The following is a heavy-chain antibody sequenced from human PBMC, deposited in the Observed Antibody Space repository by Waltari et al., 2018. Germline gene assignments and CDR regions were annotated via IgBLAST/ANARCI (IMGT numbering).Heavy chain of an antibody. CDR2: ISWDGSNT. V-gene: IGHV3-43D*03. D-gene: IGHD3-3*01. Sequence: EVQLVESGGVVVQPGGSLRLSCAASGFTFDDYAMHWVRQAPGKGLEWVSLISWDGSNTFYVDSVKGRFTISRDNSKNSLYLQMNSLRPEDTAFYYCAKDELDFWSGYPDYWGQGTLVTVSS. J-gene: IGHJ4*02. CDR3: AKDELDFWSGYPDY. CDR1: GFTFDDYA.